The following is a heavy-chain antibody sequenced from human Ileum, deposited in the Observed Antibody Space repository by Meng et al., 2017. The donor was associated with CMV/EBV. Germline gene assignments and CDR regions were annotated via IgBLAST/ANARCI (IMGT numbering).Heavy chain of an antibody. CDR3: ARQRSAGGLRPDYYYYGLDL. CDR2: IYPRDSDT. CDR1: GNGFTTYW. D-gene: IGHD2-8*02. V-gene: IGHV5-51*01. Sequence: GGSLRLSCKVSGNGFTTYWIGWVRQISGKGLEWMGIIYPRDSDTVYMMSFQGRVTISADKSINTVYLQWDSLRASDSAMYFCARQRSAGGLRPDYYYYGLDLWGQGTSVTVSS. J-gene: IGHJ6*02.